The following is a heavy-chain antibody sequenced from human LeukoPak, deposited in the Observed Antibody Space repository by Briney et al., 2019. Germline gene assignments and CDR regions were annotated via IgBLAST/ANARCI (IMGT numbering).Heavy chain of an antibody. Sequence: PSETLSLTCTVSGGSISSSSYYWGWIRQPPGKGLEWIGSIYYSVTTYYNPSLKSRVTISVDTSKNQFSLKLNSVTAADTAVYFCSGELAGTTVHYWGQGALVTVSS. CDR2: IYYSVTT. D-gene: IGHD1-1*01. CDR3: SGELAGTTVHY. J-gene: IGHJ4*02. V-gene: IGHV4-39*07. CDR1: GGSISSSSYY.